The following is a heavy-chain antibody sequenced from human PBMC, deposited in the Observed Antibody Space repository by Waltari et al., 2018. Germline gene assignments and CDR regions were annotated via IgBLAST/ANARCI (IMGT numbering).Heavy chain of an antibody. V-gene: IGHV4-30-4*08. CDR3: ARGDKGGSGAYYAFDI. D-gene: IGHD1-26*01. Sequence: QVQLQESGPGLVKPSLTLSLTCTVSGDSITTADYYGNWFRQSPGEGLEWIRYIASTGNTYYKPSLKSRITISLDTSKSHCSLNLSSVTAADTAVYYCARGDKGGSGAYYAFDIWGQGTNVTVSS. CDR2: IASTGNT. CDR1: GDSITTADYY. J-gene: IGHJ3*02.